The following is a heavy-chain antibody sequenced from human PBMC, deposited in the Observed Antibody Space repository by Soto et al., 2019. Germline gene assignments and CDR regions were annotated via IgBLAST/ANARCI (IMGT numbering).Heavy chain of an antibody. CDR3: AKPLLRYFDWPLDF. Sequence: GGSLRLSCAASGFTFSSYGMHWVRQAPGKGLEWVAVIWYDGSNKYYADSVKGRFTISRDNSKNTLYLQMNSLRAEDTAVYYCAKPLLRYFDWPLDFWGQGTLVTVSS. CDR1: GFTFSSYG. V-gene: IGHV3-30*02. J-gene: IGHJ4*02. CDR2: IWYDGSNK. D-gene: IGHD3-9*01.